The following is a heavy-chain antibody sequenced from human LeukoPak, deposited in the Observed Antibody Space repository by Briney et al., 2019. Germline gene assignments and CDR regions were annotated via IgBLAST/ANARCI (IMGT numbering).Heavy chain of an antibody. V-gene: IGHV4-34*01. D-gene: IGHD1-26*01. CDR1: GGSFSGYY. CDR3: AGGSYYVYYYGMDV. CDR2: INHSGST. Sequence: SETLSLTCAVYGGSFSGYYWSWVRQPPGKGLEWIGEINHSGSTNYNPSLKSRVTISVDTSKNQFSLKLSSVTAADTAVYYCAGGSYYVYYYGMDVWGQGTTVTVSS. J-gene: IGHJ6*02.